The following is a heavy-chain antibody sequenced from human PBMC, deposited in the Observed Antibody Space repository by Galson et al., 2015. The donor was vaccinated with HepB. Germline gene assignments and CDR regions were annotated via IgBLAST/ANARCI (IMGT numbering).Heavy chain of an antibody. CDR3: ARDATGIDY. V-gene: IGHV3-11*06. D-gene: IGHD2-15*01. Sequence: SLRLSCAASGFTFSDYYMSWVRQAPGKGLEWVSYISSSSSYTNYADSVKGRFTISRDNAKNSLYLQMNSLRAEDTAVYYCARDATGIDYWGQGTLVTVSS. J-gene: IGHJ4*02. CDR1: GFTFSDYY. CDR2: ISSSSSYT.